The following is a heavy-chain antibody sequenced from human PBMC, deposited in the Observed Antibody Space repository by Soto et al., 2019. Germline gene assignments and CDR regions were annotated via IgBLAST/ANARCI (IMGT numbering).Heavy chain of an antibody. V-gene: IGHV3-15*01. Sequence: EVQVVESGGDLVEPGGSLRLSCVTSGFMFSSAWMSWVRQGPGKGLEWVARIKSKNDGGAADYAAPVNGRFSISRDDSKSTVYLQMNSLRAEDTAVYYCVEGWNDFWGQGTLVTVFS. CDR2: IKSKNDGGAA. CDR3: VEGWNDF. D-gene: IGHD1-1*01. J-gene: IGHJ4*02. CDR1: GFMFSSAW.